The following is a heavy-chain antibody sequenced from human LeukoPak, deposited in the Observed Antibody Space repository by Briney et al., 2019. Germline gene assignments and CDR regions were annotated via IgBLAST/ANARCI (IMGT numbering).Heavy chain of an antibody. CDR1: GYTLSGYY. Sequence: GASVKVSCKASGYTLSGYYMHWVRQAPGQGLEWMGWINPNSGGTNYAQKFQGRVTMTRDTSISTVYVELSRLSSDDTAVYYCAMSGYCTSSSCYYYYGMDVWGQGTTVTVSS. CDR3: AMSGYCTSSSCYYYYGMDV. CDR2: INPNSGGT. J-gene: IGHJ6*02. D-gene: IGHD2-2*03. V-gene: IGHV1-2*02.